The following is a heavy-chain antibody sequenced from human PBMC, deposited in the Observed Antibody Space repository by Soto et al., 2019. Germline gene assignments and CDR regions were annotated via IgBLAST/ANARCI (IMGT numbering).Heavy chain of an antibody. D-gene: IGHD2-15*01. V-gene: IGHV1-69*13. CDR1: GGTFSSYA. CDR3: ARNLLGGYCSGGSCPILS. CDR2: IIPIFGTA. Sequence: SVKVSCKAPGGTFSSYAISWVRQAPGQGLEWMGGIIPIFGTANYAQKFQGRVTITADESTSTAYMELSSLRSEDTALYYCARNLLGGYCSGGSCPILSWGQGTLVTVSS. J-gene: IGHJ4*02.